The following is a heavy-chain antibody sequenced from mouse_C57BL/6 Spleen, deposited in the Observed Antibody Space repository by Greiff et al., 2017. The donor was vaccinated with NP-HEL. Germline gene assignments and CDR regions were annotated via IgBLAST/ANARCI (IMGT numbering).Heavy chain of an antibody. V-gene: IGHV1-47*01. J-gene: IGHJ1*03. CDR3: ARPLYYGSPYFDV. D-gene: IGHD1-1*01. Sequence: VKLQESGAELVKPGASVKMSCKASGYTFTTYPIEWMKQNHGKSLEWIGNFHPNNDDTKYNEKFKGKATLTVEKSSSTVYLELSRLTSDDSAVYYCARPLYYGSPYFDVWGTGTTVTVSS. CDR2: FHPNNDDT. CDR1: GYTFTTYP.